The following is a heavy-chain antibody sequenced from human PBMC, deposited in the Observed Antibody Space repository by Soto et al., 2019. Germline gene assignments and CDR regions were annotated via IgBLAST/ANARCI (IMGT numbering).Heavy chain of an antibody. V-gene: IGHV1-18*01. CDR3: VRDLGSMVRGIVPLFDY. J-gene: IGHJ4*02. CDR2: ISAYNGNT. CDR1: GYTFTSFG. D-gene: IGHD3-10*01. Sequence: QVQLVQSGAEVKKPGASVKVSCKASGYTFTSFGISWLRQAPGQGLEWMGWISAYNGNTKNAQKFQGRVTMTTEFSPSTAYMELRSLRSDDTAVYFCVRDLGSMVRGIVPLFDYWGQGTLVTVSS.